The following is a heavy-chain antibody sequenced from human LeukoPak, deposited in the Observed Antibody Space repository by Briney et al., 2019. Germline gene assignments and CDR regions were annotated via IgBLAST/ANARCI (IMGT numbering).Heavy chain of an antibody. J-gene: IGHJ6*02. Sequence: ASVKVSCKASGCTFTSYGISWVRQAPGQGLEWMGWISAYNGNTNYAQKLQGRVTMTTDTSTSTAYMELRSLRSDDTAVYYCARDGEMEGYCSGGSCYYYYYGMDVWGQGTTVTVSS. CDR2: ISAYNGNT. CDR1: GCTFTSYG. V-gene: IGHV1-18*01. CDR3: ARDGEMEGYCSGGSCYYYYYGMDV. D-gene: IGHD2-15*01.